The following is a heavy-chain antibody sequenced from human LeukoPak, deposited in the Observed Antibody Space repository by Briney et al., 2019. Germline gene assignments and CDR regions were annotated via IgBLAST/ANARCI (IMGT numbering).Heavy chain of an antibody. J-gene: IGHJ6*03. D-gene: IGHD3-3*01. V-gene: IGHV3-7*01. CDR2: IKQDGSEK. CDR1: EFTFSRYW. Sequence: GGSLRLSCAASEFTFSRYWMSWVRQAPGKGLEWVANIKQDGSEKYYVDSVKGRFTISRDNAKNSLYLQMNSLRAEDTAVYYCARWALIFGVVSYMDVWGKGTTVTVSS. CDR3: ARWALIFGVVSYMDV.